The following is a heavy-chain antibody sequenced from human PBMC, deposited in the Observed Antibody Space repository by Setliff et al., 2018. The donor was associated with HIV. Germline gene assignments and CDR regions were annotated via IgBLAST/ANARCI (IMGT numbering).Heavy chain of an antibody. J-gene: IGHJ4*02. V-gene: IGHV3-30*18. CDR3: AKDGPHDRSGRYYSALDS. Sequence: GGSLRLSCAASGFTFSTHGMHWVRQAPGKGLEWVAIISYDGTSKHYADSVKGRLTISRDNSKNTLYLQMNSLRAEDTAFYYCAKDGPHDRSGRYYSALDSWGQGTLVTGSS. CDR2: ISYDGTSK. D-gene: IGHD3-22*01. CDR1: GFTFSTHG.